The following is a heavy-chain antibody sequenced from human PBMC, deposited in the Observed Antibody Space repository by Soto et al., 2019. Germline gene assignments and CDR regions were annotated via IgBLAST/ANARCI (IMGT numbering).Heavy chain of an antibody. CDR2: IYHSGST. J-gene: IGHJ2*01. Sequence: SETLSLTCSVSGYSISSGYYWGWIRQPPGKGLEWIGSIYHSGSTYYNPSLKSRVTISIDTSKNQFSLKLTSVTAADTAVYYCARVGEDRVVTGNWYFDLWGRGSLVTVSS. CDR3: ARVGEDRVVTGNWYFDL. CDR1: GYSISSGYY. V-gene: IGHV4-38-2*02. D-gene: IGHD2-21*02.